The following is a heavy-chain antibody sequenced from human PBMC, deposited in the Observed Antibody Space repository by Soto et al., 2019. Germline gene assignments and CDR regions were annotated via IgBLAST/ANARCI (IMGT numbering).Heavy chain of an antibody. Sequence: SETLSLTCPVSGGSISSYYWSWIRQPPGKGLEWIGYIYYSGSTNYNPSLKSRVTISVDTSKNQFSLKLSSVTAADTAVYYCARGYRVRGRNYYYGMDVWGQGTTVT. CDR2: IYYSGST. V-gene: IGHV4-59*01. D-gene: IGHD1-1*01. CDR3: ARGYRVRGRNYYYGMDV. J-gene: IGHJ6*02. CDR1: GGSISSYY.